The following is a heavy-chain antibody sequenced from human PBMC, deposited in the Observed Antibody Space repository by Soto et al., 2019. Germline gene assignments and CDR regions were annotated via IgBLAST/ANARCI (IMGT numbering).Heavy chain of an antibody. CDR3: AKDQWDVVPAAMGVHYYGMDV. CDR1: GFTFSSYA. D-gene: IGHD2-2*01. V-gene: IGHV3-23*01. CDR2: ISGSGGST. Sequence: PGGSLRLSCAASGFTFSSYAMSWVRQAPGKGLEWVSAISGSGGSTYYADSVKGRFTISRDNSKNTLYLQMNSLRAEDTAVYYCAKDQWDVVPAAMGVHYYGMDVWGQGTTVTVSS. J-gene: IGHJ6*02.